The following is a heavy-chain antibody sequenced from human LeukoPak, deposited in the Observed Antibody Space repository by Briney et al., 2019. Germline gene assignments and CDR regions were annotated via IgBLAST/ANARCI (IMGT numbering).Heavy chain of an antibody. D-gene: IGHD3-22*01. Sequence: SETLSLTCTVSGGSISSYYWSWIRQPAGKGLEWIGRIYTSGSTNCNPSLKSRVTMSVDTSKNQFSLKLSSVTAADTAVYYCAGSYDSSGYYYVSHFDYWGQGTLVTVSS. V-gene: IGHV4-4*07. J-gene: IGHJ4*02. CDR3: AGSYDSSGYYYVSHFDY. CDR1: GGSISSYY. CDR2: IYTSGST.